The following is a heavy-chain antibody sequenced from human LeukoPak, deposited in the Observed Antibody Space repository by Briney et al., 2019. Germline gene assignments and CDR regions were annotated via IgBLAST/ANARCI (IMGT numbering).Heavy chain of an antibody. CDR1: GFIFNIYH. V-gene: IGHV3-21*01. CDR2: ISSSSDDK. CDR3: ARVDHFDY. Sequence: GGSLRLSCAASGFIFNIYHMNWVDQAPGKGLEWVSFISSSSDDKYYADSVKGRFTISRDNAKNSLHLQMNSLRAEDTAVYYCARVDHFDYWGQGTLVTVSS. J-gene: IGHJ4*02.